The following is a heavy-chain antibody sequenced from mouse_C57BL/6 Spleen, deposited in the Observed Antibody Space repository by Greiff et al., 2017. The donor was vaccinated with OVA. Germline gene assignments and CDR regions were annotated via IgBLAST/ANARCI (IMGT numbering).Heavy chain of an antibody. CDR3: ASPSNYAMDY. Sequence: EVKLQESGGGLVKPGGSLKLSCAASGFTFSDYGMHWVRQAPEKGLEWVAYISSGSSTIYYADTVKGRFTISRDNAKNTLFLQMTSLRSEDTAMYYCASPSNYAMDYWGQGTSVTVSS. J-gene: IGHJ4*01. CDR1: GFTFSDYG. CDR2: ISSGSSTI. V-gene: IGHV5-17*01.